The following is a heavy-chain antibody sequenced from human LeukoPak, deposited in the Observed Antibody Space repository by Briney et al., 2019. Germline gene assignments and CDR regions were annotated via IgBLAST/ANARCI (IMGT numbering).Heavy chain of an antibody. J-gene: IGHJ6*02. CDR1: GYTFTGYY. Sequence: GASVKVSCKASGYTFTGYYMHWVRQAPGQGLEWMGWINPNSGGTNYAQKFQGRVTMTRDTPTNTVYMEMSSLRIEDTAVYYCASVYLHGMDVWGQGTTVTVSS. D-gene: IGHD1-14*01. V-gene: IGHV1-2*02. CDR2: INPNSGGT. CDR3: ASVYLHGMDV.